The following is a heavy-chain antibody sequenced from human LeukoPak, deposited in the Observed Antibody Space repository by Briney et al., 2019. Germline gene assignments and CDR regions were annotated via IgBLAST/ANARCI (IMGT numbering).Heavy chain of an antibody. D-gene: IGHD1-26*01. V-gene: IGHV4-59*01. Sequence: PSETLSLTCTVSGGSISSYYWSWIRQPPGKGLEWIGYIYYSGSTNYNPSLKSRVTISVDTSKNQFSLKLSSVTAADTAVYYCARGKGYSGSYYYYYYMDVWAKGPRSPSP. CDR3: ARGKGYSGSYYYYYYMDV. CDR1: GGSISSYY. J-gene: IGHJ6*03. CDR2: IYYSGST.